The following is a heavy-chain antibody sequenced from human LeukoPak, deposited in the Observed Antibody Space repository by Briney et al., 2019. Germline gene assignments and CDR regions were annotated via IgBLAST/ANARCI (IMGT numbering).Heavy chain of an antibody. CDR3: AREGGQLWSRYWYFDL. Sequence: GSLRLSCAASGFTFSSYWMSWVRQAPGKGLEWVANIKQDGSEKYHVDSVKGRFTISRDNAKNSLYLQMNSLRAEDTAVYYCAREGGQLWSRYWYFDLWGRGTLVTVSS. CDR1: GFTFSSYW. J-gene: IGHJ2*01. V-gene: IGHV3-7*01. D-gene: IGHD5-18*01. CDR2: IKQDGSEK.